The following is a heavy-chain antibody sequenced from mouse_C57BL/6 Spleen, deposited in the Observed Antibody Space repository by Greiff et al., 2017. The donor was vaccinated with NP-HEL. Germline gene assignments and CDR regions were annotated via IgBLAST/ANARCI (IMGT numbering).Heavy chain of an antibody. CDR3: ARSHSNYVYYYAMDY. CDR2: IYPGDGDT. V-gene: IGHV1-82*01. J-gene: IGHJ4*01. D-gene: IGHD2-5*01. CDR1: GYAFSSSW. Sequence: VQLKQSGPELVKPGASVKISCKASGYAFSSSWMNWVKQRPGKGLEWIGRIYPGDGDTNYNGKFKGKATLTADKSSSTAYMQLSSLTSEDSAVYFCARSHSNYVYYYAMDYWGQGTSVTVSS.